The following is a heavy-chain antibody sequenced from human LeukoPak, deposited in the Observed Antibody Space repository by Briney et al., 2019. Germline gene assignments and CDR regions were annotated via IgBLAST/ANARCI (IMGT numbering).Heavy chain of an antibody. V-gene: IGHV4-59*01. D-gene: IGHD1-7*01. CDR1: GGSISGYY. CDR2: ISDTGTS. Sequence: PSETLSLTCIVSGGSISGYYWSWIRQPPGRGLEWIGYISDTGTSIYNPSLKNRLSMLVDTSKNHFYLNLTSVTAADTAIYYCARTRTYLDYWGQGALVTVSS. J-gene: IGHJ4*02. CDR3: ARTRTYLDY.